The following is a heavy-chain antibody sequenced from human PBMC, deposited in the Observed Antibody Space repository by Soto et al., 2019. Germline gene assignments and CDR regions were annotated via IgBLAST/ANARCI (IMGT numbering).Heavy chain of an antibody. J-gene: IGHJ4*02. D-gene: IGHD2-2*01. Sequence: PSETLSLTCSVSGASISTSSDFWGWIRQAPGKGLEWIGNVYQSGTTRLNPSLKIRVSIFVDRSKNQFSLELNSATAADRAVYYCARQPESTSYFDYWGQGILVTVSS. CDR1: GASISTSSDF. CDR3: ARQPESTSYFDY. V-gene: IGHV4-39*01. CDR2: VYQSGTT.